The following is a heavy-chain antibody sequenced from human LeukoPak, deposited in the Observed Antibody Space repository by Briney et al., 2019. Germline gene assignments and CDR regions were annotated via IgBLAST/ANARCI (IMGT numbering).Heavy chain of an antibody. CDR1: GFTFSSYA. J-gene: IGHJ5*02. CDR3: ASHPPTRNYYGSGSYYNVRILSGWFDP. V-gene: IGHV3-23*01. Sequence: GGSLRLSCAASGFTFSSYAMSWVRQAPGKGLEWVSAISGSGGSTYYADSVKGRFTISRDNSKNTLYLQMNSLRAEDTAVYYCASHPPTRNYYGSGSYYNVRILSGWFDPWGQGTLVTVSS. D-gene: IGHD3-10*01. CDR2: ISGSGGST.